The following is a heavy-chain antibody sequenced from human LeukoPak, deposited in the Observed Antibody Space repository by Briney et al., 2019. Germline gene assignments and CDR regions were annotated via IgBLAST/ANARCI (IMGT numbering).Heavy chain of an antibody. Sequence: SVKVSCKASGGTFSSYAISWVRQAPRQGLEWMGRIIPILGIANYAQKFQGRVTITADKSTSTAYMELSSLRSEDTAVYYCARSESPGTYWGVYYGMDVWGQGTTVTVSS. CDR1: GGTFSSYA. CDR2: IIPILGIA. J-gene: IGHJ6*02. D-gene: IGHD1-1*01. CDR3: ARSESPGTYWGVYYGMDV. V-gene: IGHV1-69*04.